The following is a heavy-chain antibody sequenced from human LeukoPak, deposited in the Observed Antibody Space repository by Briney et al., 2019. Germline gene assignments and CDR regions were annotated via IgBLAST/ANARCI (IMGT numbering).Heavy chain of an antibody. CDR3: ARGQIATIAARPRGFDY. V-gene: IGHV3-21*01. CDR2: ITSSSSYI. CDR1: GFTFSSYS. Sequence: GGSLRLSCAASGFTFSSYSMNWVRQAPGKGLEWVSSITSSSSYIYSADSVKGRFTISRDNAKNSLYLQMNSLRAEDTAVYYCARGQIATIAARPRGFDYWAQGTLVTVSS. D-gene: IGHD6-6*01. J-gene: IGHJ4*02.